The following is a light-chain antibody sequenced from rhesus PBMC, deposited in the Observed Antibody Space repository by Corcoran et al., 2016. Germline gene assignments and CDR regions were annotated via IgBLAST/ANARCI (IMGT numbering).Light chain of an antibody. CDR3: LQYSSSPYS. CDR1: QGISSW. CDR2: KAS. V-gene: IGKV1-22*01. J-gene: IGKJ2*01. Sequence: DIQMTQSPSSLSASVGDKVTITCRASQGISSWLAWYQQKPGKDPKLLIYKASSLQSGVPSRFSGSGPGTDFTLTISSLQPEDFATYYCLQYSSSPYSFGQGTKVEIK.